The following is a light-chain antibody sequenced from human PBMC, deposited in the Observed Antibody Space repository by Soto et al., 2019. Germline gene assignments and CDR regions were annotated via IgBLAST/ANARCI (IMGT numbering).Light chain of an antibody. CDR2: EVT. CDR1: GSDIAVYDF. CDR3: SSFADTNTLL. J-gene: IGLJ2*01. V-gene: IGLV2-8*01. Sequence: QSVLTQPPSASGSPGQSVTISCAGAGSDIAVYDFVSWYQQHPGKAPKLIIYEVTKRPSGVPDRFSGSKSGNTASLTVSRLQAEDESDYYCSSFADTNTLLFGGWTKLTVL.